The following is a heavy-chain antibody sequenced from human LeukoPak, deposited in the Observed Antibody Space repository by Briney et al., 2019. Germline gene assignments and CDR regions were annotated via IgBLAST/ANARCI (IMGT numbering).Heavy chain of an antibody. CDR3: TRNFDYGDYL. J-gene: IGHJ5*02. V-gene: IGHV3-74*01. CDR1: GFTFSSYW. Sequence: GGSLRLSCVASGFTFSSYWMHWVRQDPGKGLVWVSRINPDGSVTGYADSVKGRFTVSRDNAKNTLYLQMNSLRAEDTAIYYCTRNFDYGDYLWGQGTLVTASS. D-gene: IGHD4-17*01. CDR2: INPDGSVT.